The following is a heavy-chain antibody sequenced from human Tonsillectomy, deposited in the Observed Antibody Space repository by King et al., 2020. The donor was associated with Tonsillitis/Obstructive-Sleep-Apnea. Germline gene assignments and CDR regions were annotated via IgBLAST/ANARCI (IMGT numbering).Heavy chain of an antibody. Sequence: VQLVESGGGVVQPGRSLRLSCAASGFTFSSYGMHWVRQAPGKGLECVAVISYDGSNKYYADSVKGRFTISRDNSKNTLFLQMNSLRAEDTAVYYCAKDRGDAFDIWGQGTMVTVSS. J-gene: IGHJ3*02. CDR2: ISYDGSNK. CDR3: AKDRGDAFDI. V-gene: IGHV3-30*18. CDR1: GFTFSSYG. D-gene: IGHD3-10*01.